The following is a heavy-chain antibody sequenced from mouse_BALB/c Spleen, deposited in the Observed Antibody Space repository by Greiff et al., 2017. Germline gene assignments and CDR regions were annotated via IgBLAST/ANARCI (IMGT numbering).Heavy chain of an antibody. V-gene: IGHV1S81*02. J-gene: IGHJ4*01. CDR2: INPSNGGT. CDR3: TRRDSITTVVATYYAMDY. Sequence: QVQLKQSGAELVKPGASVKLSCKASGYTFTSYYMYWVKQRPGQGLEWIGEINPSNGGTNFNEKFKSKATLTVDKSSSTAYMQLSSLTSEDSAVYYCTRRDSITTVVATYYAMDYWGQGTSVTVSS. D-gene: IGHD1-1*01. CDR1: GYTFTSYY.